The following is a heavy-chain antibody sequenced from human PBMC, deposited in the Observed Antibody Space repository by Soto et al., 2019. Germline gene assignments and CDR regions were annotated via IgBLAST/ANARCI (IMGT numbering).Heavy chain of an antibody. CDR2: IDGGGTT. V-gene: IGHV3-23*01. D-gene: IGHD3-10*01. CDR1: GYTFSSRA. CDR3: ATLLGVSSVGSWYSHVADD. J-gene: IGHJ4*02. Sequence: EVHLWESGGDLVQPGGSLRVSCVGSGYTFSSRAMSWVRQAPGKGLEWVSGIDGGGTTDYADSVKGRFTISRDNSQDNLYLQMNILRAEHTAVYYCATLLGVSSVGSWYSHVADDWGQGTLVTVSS.